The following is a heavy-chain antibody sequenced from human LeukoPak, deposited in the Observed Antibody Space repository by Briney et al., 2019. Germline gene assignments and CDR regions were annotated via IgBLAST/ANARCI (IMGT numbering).Heavy chain of an antibody. CDR3: ARGGVGATVDY. D-gene: IGHD1-26*01. J-gene: IGHJ4*02. Sequence: SETLSLTCTVSGGSISSSSYYWGWIRQPPGKGLEWIGSIYYSGSTYYNPSLKSRVTISVDTSKNQFSLKLSSVTAADTAVYYCARGGVGATVDYWGQGTLVTVSP. CDR2: IYYSGST. CDR1: GGSISSSSYY. V-gene: IGHV4-39*07.